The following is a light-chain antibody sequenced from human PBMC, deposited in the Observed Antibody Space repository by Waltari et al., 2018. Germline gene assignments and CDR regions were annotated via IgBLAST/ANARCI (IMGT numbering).Light chain of an antibody. J-gene: IGKJ1*01. Sequence: EIVMTQSPATLSVSPGERATLSCRASQRVSSKLAWYQQKPAQAPRLLIYGASTRATGTPARFSGSGSGTEFTLTISSLQSEDFAVYYCQHYDNWPPWTFGQGTKVEIK. CDR3: QHYDNWPPWT. V-gene: IGKV3-15*01. CDR2: GAS. CDR1: QRVSSK.